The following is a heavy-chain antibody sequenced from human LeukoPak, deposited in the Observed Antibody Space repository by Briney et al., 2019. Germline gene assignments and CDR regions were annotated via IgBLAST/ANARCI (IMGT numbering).Heavy chain of an antibody. J-gene: IGHJ5*02. CDR3: AKGDCSSTSCQGFDP. D-gene: IGHD2-2*01. CDR1: GFTFSSYA. V-gene: IGHV3-23*01. Sequence: GGSLRLSCAASGFTFSSYAMSWVRQAPGKGLEWVSVISGSGGYTYYTDSVKSRFTISRDNSKDTLYLQMNSLRAEDTAVYYCAKGDCSSTSCQGFDPWGQGTLVTVSS. CDR2: ISGSGGYT.